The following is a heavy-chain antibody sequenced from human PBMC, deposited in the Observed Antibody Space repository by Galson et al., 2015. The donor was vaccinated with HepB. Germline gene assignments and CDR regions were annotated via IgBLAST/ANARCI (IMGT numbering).Heavy chain of an antibody. V-gene: IGHV3-30-3*01. CDR1: GFTFSTYA. D-gene: IGHD6-13*01. CDR2: ISNDGDNK. CDR3: AKSAYNSGWFYWYFDL. Sequence: SLRLSCAASGFTFSTYAMHWVRQAPGKGLEWVAVISNDGDNKHYADSVKGRFTISRDNSKNTLYLQMNSLSAEDTAVYYCAKSAYNSGWFYWYFDLWGRGALVTVSS. J-gene: IGHJ2*01.